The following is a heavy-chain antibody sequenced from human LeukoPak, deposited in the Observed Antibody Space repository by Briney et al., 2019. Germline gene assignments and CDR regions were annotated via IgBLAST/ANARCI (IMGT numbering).Heavy chain of an antibody. D-gene: IGHD3-3*01. V-gene: IGHV1-2*06. CDR1: GYTFTGYY. J-gene: IGHJ4*02. Sequence: GASVKVSCKASGYTFTGYYMHWVRQAPGQGLEWMGRINPNSGGTNYAQKFQGSVTMTRDTSISTAYMELSRLRSDDTAVYYCARVLYDFWSGYYTGFGHWGQGTLVTVSS. CDR3: ARVLYDFWSGYYTGFGH. CDR2: INPNSGGT.